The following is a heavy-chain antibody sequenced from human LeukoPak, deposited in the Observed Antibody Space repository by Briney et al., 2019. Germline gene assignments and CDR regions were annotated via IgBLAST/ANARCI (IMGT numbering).Heavy chain of an antibody. CDR2: ISGSGGST. V-gene: IGHV3-23*01. CDR3: AKKGWAKRGAEARRFDY. Sequence: PGGSLRLSCAASGFTFSGYEMNWVRQAPGKGLEWVSAISGSGGSTYYADSVKGRFTISRDNSKNTLYLQMNSLRAEDTAVYYCAKKGWAKRGAEARRFDYWGQGTLVTVSS. CDR1: GFTFSGYE. D-gene: IGHD2-15*01. J-gene: IGHJ4*02.